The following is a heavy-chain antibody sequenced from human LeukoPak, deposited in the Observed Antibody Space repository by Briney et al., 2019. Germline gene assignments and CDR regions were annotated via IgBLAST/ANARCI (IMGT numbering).Heavy chain of an antibody. CDR1: GGSFSGYY. J-gene: IGHJ4*02. D-gene: IGHD6-13*01. CDR3: ARAITTSSSWYLSGRGYFDY. CDR2: INHSGST. Sequence: ETLSLTCAVYGGSFSGYYWSWIRQPPGKGLEWIGEINHSGSTNYNPSLKSRVTISVDTSKNQFSLKLSSVTAADTAVYYCARAITTSSSWYLSGRGYFDYWGQGTLVTVSS. V-gene: IGHV4-34*01.